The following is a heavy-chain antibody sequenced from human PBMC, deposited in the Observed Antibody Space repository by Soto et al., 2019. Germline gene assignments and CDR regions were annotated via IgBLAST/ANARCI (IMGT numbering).Heavy chain of an antibody. V-gene: IGHV4-31*03. CDR3: ARGYCSGGSCYHFDI. CDR2: IYYSGST. D-gene: IGHD2-15*01. J-gene: IGHJ3*02. Sequence: QVQLQESGPGLVKPSQTLSLTRTVSGGPISSGGYYWSGIRQPPGKGLEWIGYIYYSGSTYYNPSLKSRVTISVDTSKNQFSLKLSSVTAADTAVYYCARGYCSGGSCYHFDIWGQGTMVTVSS. CDR1: GGPISSGGYY.